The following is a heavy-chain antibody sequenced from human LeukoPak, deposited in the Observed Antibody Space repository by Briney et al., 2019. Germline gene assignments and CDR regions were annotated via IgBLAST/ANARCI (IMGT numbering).Heavy chain of an antibody. D-gene: IGHD3-10*01. V-gene: IGHV3-20*04. Sequence: GGSLRLSCAGSGFTFNTYNMNWVRQAPGKGLEWVSGINWNGGSTGYADSVKGRFTISRDNAKNSLYLQMNSLRAEDTALYYCASAGLTYGSGSYFVYWGQGTLVTVSS. CDR2: INWNGGST. J-gene: IGHJ4*02. CDR1: GFTFNTYN. CDR3: ASAGLTYGSGSYFVY.